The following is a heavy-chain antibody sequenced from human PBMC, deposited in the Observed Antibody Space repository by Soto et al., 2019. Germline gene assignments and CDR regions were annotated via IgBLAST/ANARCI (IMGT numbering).Heavy chain of an antibody. Sequence: SETLSLTCAVYGGSFSGYYWSWIRQPPGKGLEWIGEINHSGGTNYNPSLKSRVTISVDTSKNQFSLKLSSVTAADTAVYYCARGPTGASADYWGQGTLVTVSS. D-gene: IGHD1-26*01. J-gene: IGHJ4*02. V-gene: IGHV4-34*01. CDR3: ARGPTGASADY. CDR2: INHSGGT. CDR1: GGSFSGYY.